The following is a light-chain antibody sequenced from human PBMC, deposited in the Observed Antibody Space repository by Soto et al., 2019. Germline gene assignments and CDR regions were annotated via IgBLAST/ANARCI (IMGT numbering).Light chain of an antibody. CDR3: QHFTNSPWT. Sequence: ELVLTQSPDTLSLSPGERATLSCRASQTISATYVAWYQQKPGQAPRLVIYGASSRATGIPDRFSGSGSGTEFTLTISRLEPEDFAVYFCQHFTNSPWTFGHGTKVDIK. V-gene: IGKV3-20*01. J-gene: IGKJ1*01. CDR2: GAS. CDR1: QTISATY.